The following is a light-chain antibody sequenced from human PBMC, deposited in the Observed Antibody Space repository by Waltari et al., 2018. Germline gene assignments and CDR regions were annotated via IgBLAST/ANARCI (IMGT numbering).Light chain of an antibody. CDR3: HHYGSSPFT. V-gene: IGKV3-20*01. CDR1: KRVGLGY. J-gene: IGKJ2*01. Sequence: EIVLTQSPGTLSLSPGENVTLPCRSSKRVGLGYLAWYQHKPGQAPRLLIYGASSRAAGIPDRFSGSGSGTDFTLSISAVEPEDFAVYYCHHYGSSPFTFGQGTKLEV. CDR2: GAS.